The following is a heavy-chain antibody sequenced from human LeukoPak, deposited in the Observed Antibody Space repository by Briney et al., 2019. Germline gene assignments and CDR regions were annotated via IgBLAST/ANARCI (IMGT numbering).Heavy chain of an antibody. J-gene: IGHJ4*02. Sequence: ASVKVSCKASGYSFTGYYMQWVRQAPGQGLEWMGWINPNSGGTNYAQKFQGRVTMTRDTSISTAYMELSRLRSDDTAVYFCARGDPTVTTKQNFDYWGQGTLVTVSS. CDR1: GYSFTGYY. CDR3: ARGDPTVTTKQNFDY. V-gene: IGHV1-2*02. D-gene: IGHD4-17*01. CDR2: INPNSGGT.